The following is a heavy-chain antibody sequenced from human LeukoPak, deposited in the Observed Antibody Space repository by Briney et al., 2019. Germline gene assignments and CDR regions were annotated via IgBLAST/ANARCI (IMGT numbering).Heavy chain of an antibody. J-gene: IGHJ4*02. CDR3: ARRVRVATVDD. CDR1: GGSISSSTYY. CDR2: IYYPRTT. Sequence: PSETLSLTCTVSGGSISSSTYYWAWIRQPPGKGLEWIGSIYYPRTTFYNPSLKSRVTISMDTSKNQFSLQVNSVTAADTAIYYCARRVRVATVDDWGQGTLVTVSS. D-gene: IGHD5-12*01. V-gene: IGHV4-39*01.